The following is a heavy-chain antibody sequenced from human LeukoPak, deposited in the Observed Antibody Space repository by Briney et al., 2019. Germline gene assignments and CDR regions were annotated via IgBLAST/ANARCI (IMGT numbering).Heavy chain of an antibody. J-gene: IGHJ5*02. Sequence: GGSLRLPCAASGFTFRSYEMNWVRQAPGKGLEWVSYISSSDSSTHYADSVKGRFTISRDNAKNSLYLQMNSLRVEDMGVYYCARETRGHYYDSSGPDHWGQGTLVTVSS. CDR3: ARETRGHYYDSSGPDH. V-gene: IGHV3-48*03. CDR1: GFTFRSYE. CDR2: ISSSDSST. D-gene: IGHD3-22*01.